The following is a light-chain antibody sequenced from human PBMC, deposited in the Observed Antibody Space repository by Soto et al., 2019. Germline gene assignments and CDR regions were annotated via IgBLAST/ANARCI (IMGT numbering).Light chain of an antibody. CDR2: LSSDGSH. CDR3: QTWDTGARVV. Sequence: QSVLTQSPSASASLGASVTLTCTLSSGHSSYAIAWHQQQPEKGPRYLMKLSSDGSHSKGDGIPDRFSGSSSGAERYLTISSLQSEDEADYYCQTWDTGARVVFGGGTKVTVL. CDR1: SGHSSYA. V-gene: IGLV4-69*01. J-gene: IGLJ2*01.